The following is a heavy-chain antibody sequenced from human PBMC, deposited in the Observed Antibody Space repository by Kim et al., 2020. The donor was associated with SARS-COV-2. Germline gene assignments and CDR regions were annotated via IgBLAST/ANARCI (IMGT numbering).Heavy chain of an antibody. J-gene: IGHJ4*02. Sequence: SLKSRVTISVHTSKNQFSLKLSSVTAADTAVYYCARTRITMIVVVTHFDYWGQGTLVTVSS. CDR3: ARTRITMIVVVTHFDY. V-gene: IGHV4-31*02. D-gene: IGHD3-22*01.